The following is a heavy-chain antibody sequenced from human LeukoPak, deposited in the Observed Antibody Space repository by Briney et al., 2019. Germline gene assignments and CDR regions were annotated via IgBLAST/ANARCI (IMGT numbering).Heavy chain of an antibody. Sequence: PGGSLRLSCAASGFTFSSYSMNWARQAPGKGLEWVSYISSSSSTIYYADSVKGRFTISRDNAKNSLYLQMNSLRAEDTAVYYCARESQPSVGNAFDIWGQGTMVTVSS. CDR1: GFTFSSYS. CDR2: ISSSSSTI. J-gene: IGHJ3*02. CDR3: ARESQPSVGNAFDI. D-gene: IGHD1-26*01. V-gene: IGHV3-48*01.